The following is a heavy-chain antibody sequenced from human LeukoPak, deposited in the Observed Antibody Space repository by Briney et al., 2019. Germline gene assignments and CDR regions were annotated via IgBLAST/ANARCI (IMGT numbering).Heavy chain of an antibody. V-gene: IGHV3-33*06. D-gene: IGHD4-23*01. Sequence: PGGSLRPSCAASGFTFSSYGMHWVRQAPGKGLEWVAVIWYDGNNKYYADSVKGRFTISRDNSKNTLYLQMNSLRAEDTAVYYCAKDDYGGNSGMDYWGQGTLVTVSS. CDR3: AKDDYGGNSGMDY. CDR2: IWYDGNNK. J-gene: IGHJ4*02. CDR1: GFTFSSYG.